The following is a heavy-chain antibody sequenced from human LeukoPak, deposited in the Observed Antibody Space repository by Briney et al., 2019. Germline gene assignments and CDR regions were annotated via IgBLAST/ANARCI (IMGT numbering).Heavy chain of an antibody. Sequence: GGSLRLSCAASGFTFSSYSMNWVRQAPGKGLEWVSSISSSSSYIYYADSVKGRFTISRDNAKNSLYLQMNSLRAEDTAVYYCARDGIYDSSGYYFWGRGTLVTVSS. V-gene: IGHV3-21*01. CDR1: GFTFSSYS. D-gene: IGHD3-22*01. CDR3: ARDGIYDSSGYYF. J-gene: IGHJ4*02. CDR2: ISSSSSYI.